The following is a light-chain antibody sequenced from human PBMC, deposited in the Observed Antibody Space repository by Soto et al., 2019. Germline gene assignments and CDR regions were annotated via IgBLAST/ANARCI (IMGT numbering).Light chain of an antibody. CDR1: TSNMGSVYG. CDR2: AND. Sequence: QSVLTQPPSVSGAPGQSVTISCTGSTSNMGSVYGFPWYQQIRGTAPKLLIFANDNRPSGVPDRFSGSKSGTSASLTITGLQAEDEADYYCQSDDSTLSVVFGGGTKLTVL. CDR3: QSDDSTLSVV. V-gene: IGLV1-40*01. J-gene: IGLJ2*01.